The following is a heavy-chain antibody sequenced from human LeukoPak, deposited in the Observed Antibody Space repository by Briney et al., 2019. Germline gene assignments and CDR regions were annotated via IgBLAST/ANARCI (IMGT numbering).Heavy chain of an antibody. CDR2: IYYSGST. CDR3: ARGNPGYYYDSSGYYPKDAFDI. Sequence: KASETLSLTCTVSGGSISSYYWSWIRQPPGKGLEWIGYIYYSGSTNYNPSLKSRVTISVDTSKNQFSLKLSSVTAADTAVYYCARGNPGYYYDSSGYYPKDAFDIWGQGTMVTVSS. CDR1: GGSISSYY. D-gene: IGHD3-22*01. J-gene: IGHJ3*02. V-gene: IGHV4-59*08.